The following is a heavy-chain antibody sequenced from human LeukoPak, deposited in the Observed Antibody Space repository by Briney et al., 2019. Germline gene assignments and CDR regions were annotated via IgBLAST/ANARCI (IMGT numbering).Heavy chain of an antibody. J-gene: IGHJ6*03. CDR1: GGSISSYY. CDR3: ARDLRTYSSSFSYYYYMDV. D-gene: IGHD6-6*01. V-gene: IGHV4-4*07. Sequence: SETLSLTCTVSGGSISSYYWSWIRQPAGKGLEWIGRIYTSGSTNYNPSLKSRVTMSVDTSKNQFSLKLSSVTAADTAVYYCARDLRTYSSSFSYYYYMDVWAKGPRSPSP. CDR2: IYTSGST.